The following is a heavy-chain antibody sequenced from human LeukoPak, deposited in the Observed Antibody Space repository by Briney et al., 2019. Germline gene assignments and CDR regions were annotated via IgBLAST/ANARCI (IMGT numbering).Heavy chain of an antibody. CDR3: ARRHYGDYAFDY. J-gene: IGHJ4*02. D-gene: IGHD4-17*01. Sequence: SETLSLTSAVYGGSFSGYYWSWIRQPPGKGLEWIGEINHSGSTYYNPSLKSRVTISVDTSKNQFSLKLSSVTAADTAVYYCARRHYGDYAFDYWGQGTLVTVSS. CDR1: GGSFSGYY. CDR2: INHSGST. V-gene: IGHV4-34*01.